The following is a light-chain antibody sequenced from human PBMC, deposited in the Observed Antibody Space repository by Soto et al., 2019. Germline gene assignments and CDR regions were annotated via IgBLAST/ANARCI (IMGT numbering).Light chain of an antibody. J-gene: IGKJ1*01. CDR2: KAS. Sequence: DIQMTQSPSTLSGSVGDRVTITCRASQTISSWLAWYQQKPGKAPKLLIYKASTLKSGVPSRFSGSGSGTEFTLTSSSLQPDDFATYYCQHYNSYSEAFRQGPKVELK. V-gene: IGKV1-5*03. CDR1: QTISSW. CDR3: QHYNSYSEA.